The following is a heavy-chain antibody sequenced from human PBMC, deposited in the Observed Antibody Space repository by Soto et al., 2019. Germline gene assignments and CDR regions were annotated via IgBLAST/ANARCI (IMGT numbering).Heavy chain of an antibody. J-gene: IGHJ6*02. D-gene: IGHD3-22*01. CDR1: GYTFTSYA. V-gene: IGHV1-3*01. CDR2: INAGNGNT. Sequence: ASVKVSCKASGYTFTSYAIHWMRQAPGQRLEWMGWINAGNGNTKVPQKFQGRVTFTRDTSASTVYMEVSSLRSEDTAVYYCAREHGSFYYDSSCRYYYYYYGMDVWGQGTTVTVS. CDR3: AREHGSFYYDSSCRYYYYYYGMDV.